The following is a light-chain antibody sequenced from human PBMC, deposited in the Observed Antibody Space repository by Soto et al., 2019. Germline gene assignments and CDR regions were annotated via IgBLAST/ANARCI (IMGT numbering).Light chain of an antibody. CDR1: NSDVGGYNY. Sequence: QSALTQPPSASGSPGQSVTISCTGTNSDVGGYNYVSWYQQYPGKAPRLIIYEVSERPSGVPARFSGSKSGNTASLTVSGLQTADEADYYCSSYAGSNGYVFGTGTKVTVL. CDR3: SSYAGSNGYV. J-gene: IGLJ1*01. V-gene: IGLV2-8*01. CDR2: EVS.